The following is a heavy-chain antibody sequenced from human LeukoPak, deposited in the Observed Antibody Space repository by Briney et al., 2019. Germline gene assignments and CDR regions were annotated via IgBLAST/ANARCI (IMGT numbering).Heavy chain of an antibody. D-gene: IGHD3-9*01. CDR3: AREARVDRAFDI. V-gene: IGHV4-31*03. Sequence: SQTLSLTCTVSRGSISSGGYYWSWIRQHPGKGLEWIGYIYYSGNTYYNPSLKSRVTISVDTSKNQFSLKLSSVTAADTAVYFCAREARVDRAFDIWGQGTMVTVSS. CDR2: IYYSGNT. J-gene: IGHJ3*02. CDR1: RGSISSGGYY.